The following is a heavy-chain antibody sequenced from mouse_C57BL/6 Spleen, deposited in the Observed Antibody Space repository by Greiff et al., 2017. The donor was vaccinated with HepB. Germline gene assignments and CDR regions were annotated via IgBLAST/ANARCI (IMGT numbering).Heavy chain of an antibody. D-gene: IGHD1-1*01. J-gene: IGHJ4*01. V-gene: IGHV1-82*01. CDR3: ARGDYGSRRYAMDY. CDR2: IYPGDGDT. Sequence: QVQLKESGPELVKPGASVKISCKASGYAFSSSWMNWVKQRPGKGLEWIGRIYPGDGDTNYNGKFKGKATLTADKSSSTAYMQLSSLTSEDSAVYFCARGDYGSRRYAMDYWGQGTSVTVSS. CDR1: GYAFSSSW.